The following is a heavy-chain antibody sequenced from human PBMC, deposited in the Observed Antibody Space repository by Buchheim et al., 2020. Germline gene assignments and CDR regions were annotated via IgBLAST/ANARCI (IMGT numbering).Heavy chain of an antibody. CDR1: GFTFSSYS. J-gene: IGHJ4*02. Sequence: EVQLVESGGGLVKPGGSLRLSCAAYGFTFSSYSMNWVRQAPGKGLEWVSSINSSSSYIYYADSVKGRFTISRDNAKNSLYLQMNSLRAEDTAVYYYATLMGLWFGEHFDYWGQGTL. V-gene: IGHV3-21*01. D-gene: IGHD3-10*01. CDR2: INSSSSYI. CDR3: ATLMGLWFGEHFDY.